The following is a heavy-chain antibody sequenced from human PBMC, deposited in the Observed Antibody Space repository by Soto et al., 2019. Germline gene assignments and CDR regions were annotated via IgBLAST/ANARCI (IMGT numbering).Heavy chain of an antibody. V-gene: IGHV3-30-3*01. J-gene: IGHJ4*02. Sequence: QVQLVESGGGVVQPGRSLRLSCAASGFTFSSYAMHWVRQAPGKGLEWVAVISYDGTNKYYADSVKGRFTISRDSSKNTLYLQVNSLRAEDTAVYYCATDHAQGEYKMLLGYWGQGTLVTVSS. D-gene: IGHD2-21*01. CDR2: ISYDGTNK. CDR1: GFTFSSYA. CDR3: ATDHAQGEYKMLLGY.